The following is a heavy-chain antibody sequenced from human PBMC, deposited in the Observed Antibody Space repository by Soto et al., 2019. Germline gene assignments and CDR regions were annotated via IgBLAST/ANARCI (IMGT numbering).Heavy chain of an antibody. CDR3: VRNRGGITVSSKPLGEWFDP. CDR2: IYYSGGT. J-gene: IGHJ5*02. V-gene: IGHV4-59*01. Sequence: SETLSLTCTVSGGSISSYYWSWIRQPPGKGLEWIGYIYYSGGTNYNPSLKSRVTISVDTSKNQFSLKLSSVTAADTAVYYCVRNRGGITVSSKPLGEWFDPWGQGTLVTVSS. CDR1: GGSISSYY. D-gene: IGHD6-19*01.